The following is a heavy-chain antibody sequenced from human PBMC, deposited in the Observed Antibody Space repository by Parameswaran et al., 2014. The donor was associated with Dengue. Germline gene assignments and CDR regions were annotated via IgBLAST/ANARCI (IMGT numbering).Heavy chain of an antibody. CDR2: IYYSGST. CDR3: ARGHSGELLGWGSGPGGNWFDP. J-gene: IGHJ5*02. V-gene: IGHV4-39*01. D-gene: IGHD1-26*01. Sequence: VRQAPGKGLEWIGSIYYSGSTYYNPSLKSRVTISVDTSKNQFSLKLSSVTAADTAVYYCARGHSGELLGWGSGPGGNWFDPWGQGTLVTVSS.